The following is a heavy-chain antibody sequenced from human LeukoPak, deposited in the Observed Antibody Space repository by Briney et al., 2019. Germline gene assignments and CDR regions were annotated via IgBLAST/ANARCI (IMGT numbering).Heavy chain of an antibody. D-gene: IGHD4-11*01. CDR3: ARALRNDYTNYYFDY. V-gene: IGHV3-30-3*01. CDR2: ISYDGSNK. J-gene: IGHJ4*02. CDR1: GFIFSRYA. Sequence: PGRSLRLSCAASGFIFSRYAMHWVRQAPGKGPEWVAAISYDGSNKYYADSVKGRFTISRDSSKNTLYLQMNSLRAEDTAVYYCARALRNDYTNYYFDYWGQGTLVTVSS.